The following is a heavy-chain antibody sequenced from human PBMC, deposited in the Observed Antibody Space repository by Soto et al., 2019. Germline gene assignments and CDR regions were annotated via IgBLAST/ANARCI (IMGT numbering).Heavy chain of an antibody. V-gene: IGHV3-33*01. D-gene: IGHD2-15*01. Sequence: QVQLVESGGGVVQPGRSLRLSCAASGFTFSTYGMHWVRQAPGKGLEWVAVIWYDGSNKYYADSVKGRFTISRDNSKNTLCLQMNSLRAEDTAVYYCARGVENCSGGSCYFDYWGQGTLVTVSS. CDR3: ARGVENCSGGSCYFDY. CDR2: IWYDGSNK. J-gene: IGHJ4*02. CDR1: GFTFSTYG.